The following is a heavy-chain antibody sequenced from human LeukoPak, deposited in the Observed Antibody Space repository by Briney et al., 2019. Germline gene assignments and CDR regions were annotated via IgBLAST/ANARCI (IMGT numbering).Heavy chain of an antibody. Sequence: PGGSLRLSCAASGFTFSSYWMSWVRQAPGKGLEWVAFIRYDGSNKYYADSVKGRFTISRDNSKNTLYLQMNSLRAEDTAVYYCARDYDFWSGFVGYWGQGTLVTVSS. CDR3: ARDYDFWSGFVGY. J-gene: IGHJ4*02. CDR1: GFTFSSYW. CDR2: IRYDGSNK. D-gene: IGHD3-3*01. V-gene: IGHV3-30*02.